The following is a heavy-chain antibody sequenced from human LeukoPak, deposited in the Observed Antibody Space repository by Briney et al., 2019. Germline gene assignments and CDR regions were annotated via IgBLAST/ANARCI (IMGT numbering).Heavy chain of an antibody. Sequence: KSSETLSLTCAGYGESFGIYYWTWIRQPPGKGLEWIGEIHHKGSTNYNPSLKSRVTISVDTSKNQFSLKLSSVTAADTAVYYCARRVGRWFGERAYYYNYMDVWGKGTTVTISS. J-gene: IGHJ6*03. V-gene: IGHV4-34*01. CDR2: IHHKGST. CDR1: GESFGIYY. D-gene: IGHD3-10*01. CDR3: ARRVGRWFGERAYYYNYMDV.